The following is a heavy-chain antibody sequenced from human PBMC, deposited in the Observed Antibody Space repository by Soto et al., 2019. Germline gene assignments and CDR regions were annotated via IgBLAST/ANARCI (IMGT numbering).Heavy chain of an antibody. Sequence: PSETLSLTCTVSCGSISSSSYYWGWIRQPPGKGLEWIGSIYYSGSTYYNPSLKSRVTISVDTSKNQFSLKLSSVTAADTAVYYCARHPLYGDYRSFDYWGQGTLVTVSS. V-gene: IGHV4-39*01. CDR1: CGSISSSSYY. D-gene: IGHD4-17*01. CDR2: IYYSGST. J-gene: IGHJ4*02. CDR3: ARHPLYGDYRSFDY.